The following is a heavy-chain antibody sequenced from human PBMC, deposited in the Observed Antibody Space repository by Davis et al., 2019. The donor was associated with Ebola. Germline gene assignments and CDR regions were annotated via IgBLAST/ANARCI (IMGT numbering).Heavy chain of an antibody. CDR2: INHSGST. V-gene: IGHV4-34*01. J-gene: IGHJ4*02. CDR1: GGSFSGID. CDR3: ARGLSGSPPPAAIFDY. Sequence: SETLSLTCAVYGGSFSGIDWSWIRQPPGKGLEWIGQINHSGSTSHNPSLKSRVTISVDTSKNQFSLKLTSVTAADTAVYFCARGLSGSPPPAAIFDYWGQGTLVTVSS. D-gene: IGHD2-2*01.